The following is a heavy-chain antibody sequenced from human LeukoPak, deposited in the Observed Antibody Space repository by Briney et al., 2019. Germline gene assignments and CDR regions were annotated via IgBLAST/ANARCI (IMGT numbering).Heavy chain of an antibody. D-gene: IGHD2-8*01. CDR1: GFTFSNSW. J-gene: IGHJ4*02. CDR2: IKGDGNQK. Sequence: GGSLRLSCAASGFTFSNSWMNWVRQAPGKGLEWLANIKGDGNQKNYMDSVRGRFVISRDNAKNLLYLQMNSLKAEDTAVYYCMTNCGGDCWGQGTLVTVSS. CDR3: MTNCGGDC. V-gene: IGHV3-7*01.